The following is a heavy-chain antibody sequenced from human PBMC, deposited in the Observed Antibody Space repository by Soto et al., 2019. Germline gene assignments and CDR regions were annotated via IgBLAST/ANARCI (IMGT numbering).Heavy chain of an antibody. CDR2: IITIFGTA. CDR1: GGTXTSYA. Sequence: SXKVSFKASGGTXTSYAISLVRQAPGQGLEWIGGIITIFGTANYAQKFQGRVTITADKSTSTAYLEMSSLRSEDTAVYYCARVGGIWGQGTLGTVSS. D-gene: IGHD6-25*01. J-gene: IGHJ4*02. CDR3: ARVGGI. V-gene: IGHV1-69*06.